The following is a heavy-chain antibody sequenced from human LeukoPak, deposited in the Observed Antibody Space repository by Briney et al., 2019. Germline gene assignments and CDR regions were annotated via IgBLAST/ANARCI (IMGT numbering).Heavy chain of an antibody. D-gene: IGHD6-13*01. CDR1: GYTFTSYY. J-gene: IGHJ5*02. CDR3: ARVMEQQLADNWFDP. CDR2: ISPSGGST. Sequence: APVKVSCKASGYTFTSYYMHWVRQAPGQGLEWMGIISPSGGSTSYAQKFQGRVTMTRDTSTSTVYMELSSLRSEDTAVYYCARVMEQQLADNWFDPWGQGTLVTVSS. V-gene: IGHV1-46*01.